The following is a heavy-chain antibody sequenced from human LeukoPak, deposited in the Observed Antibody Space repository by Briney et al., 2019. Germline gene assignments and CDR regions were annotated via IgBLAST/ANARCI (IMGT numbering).Heavy chain of an antibody. V-gene: IGHV4-39*02. J-gene: IGHJ4*02. CDR1: GGSISSSNYY. CDR3: ARDMSWSLGY. Sequence: PSETLSLTCTVSGGSISSSNYYWGWIRQSPGKGLVYVGSINYSGSTYYNPSLKSRVTISVDTSENQFSLKLSSVTAADTAVYYCARDMSWSLGYWGQGTLVTVSS. CDR2: INYSGST. D-gene: IGHD7-27*01.